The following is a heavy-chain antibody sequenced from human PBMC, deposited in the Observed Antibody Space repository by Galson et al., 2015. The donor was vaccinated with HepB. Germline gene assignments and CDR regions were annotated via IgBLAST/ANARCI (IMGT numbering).Heavy chain of an antibody. J-gene: IGHJ4*02. CDR2: IIPIYGTA. V-gene: IGHV1-69*13. Sequence: SVKVSCKASGGTLSSSSISWVRPVPGQGLEWLGAIIPIYGTANYPQKFQDRVTINADASTNIAYMDLTSLKSDDTAVYFCATGRLGSTVRPFDFLGQGSLVTVSS. D-gene: IGHD1-26*01. CDR1: GGTLSSSS. CDR3: ATGRLGSTVRPFDF.